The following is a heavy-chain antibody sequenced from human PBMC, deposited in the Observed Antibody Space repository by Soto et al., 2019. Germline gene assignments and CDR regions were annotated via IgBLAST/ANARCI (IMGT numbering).Heavy chain of an antibody. CDR1: GYTFTGYY. V-gene: IGHV1-2*04. J-gene: IGHJ4*02. Sequence: ASVKVSCKASGYTFTGYYMHWVRQAPGQGLEWMGWINPNSGGTNYAQKFQGWVTMTRDTSISTAYMELSRLRSDDTAVYYCARGKYSSGWYYFDYWGQGTLVTVSS. CDR3: ARGKYSSGWYYFDY. CDR2: INPNSGGT. D-gene: IGHD6-19*01.